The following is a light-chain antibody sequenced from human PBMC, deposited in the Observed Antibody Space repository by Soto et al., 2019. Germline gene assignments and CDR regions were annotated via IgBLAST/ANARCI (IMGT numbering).Light chain of an antibody. CDR3: QQYYSTPGR. V-gene: IGKV4-1*01. CDR2: WAS. J-gene: IGKJ1*01. CDR1: QSVLYSSNNKNY. Sequence: DIVMTQSPDSLAVSLGERATINCKSSQSVLYSSNNKNYLAWYQQKPGQPPKLLIYWASTRESGVPDRFSGSGSGTDFTLTISSLQAEDVAVYYCQQYYSTPGRFGQGTKVEIK.